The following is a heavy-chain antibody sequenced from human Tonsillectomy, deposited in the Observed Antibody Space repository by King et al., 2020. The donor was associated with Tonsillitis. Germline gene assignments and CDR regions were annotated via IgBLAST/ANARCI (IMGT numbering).Heavy chain of an antibody. V-gene: IGHV3-9*01. CDR3: AKDISGGAGISLYYYAMDV. D-gene: IGHD3-16*02. CDR2: ISWNSGSI. J-gene: IGHJ6*02. Sequence: VQLVESGGGLVQPGRSLRLSCAASGFTFDDYAMHWVRQAPGKGLEWVSGISWNSGSIGYVDSVKGRFTISRDNAKNSLYLQMNSLRVEDTALYYCAKDISGGAGISLYYYAMDVWGQGTTVTVSS. CDR1: GFTFDDYA.